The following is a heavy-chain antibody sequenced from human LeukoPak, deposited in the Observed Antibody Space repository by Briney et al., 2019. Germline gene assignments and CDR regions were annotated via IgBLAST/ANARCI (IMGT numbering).Heavy chain of an antibody. D-gene: IGHD5-24*01. V-gene: IGHV3-7*01. CDR3: ANLVEMATIADY. CDR1: GFTFDNSW. CDR2: IKEDGSEK. J-gene: IGHJ4*02. Sequence: GGSLRLSCAASGFTFDNSWMTWFRQALGKGLVWLANIKEDGSEKYYVESVKGRFTISRDNSKNPLYLQMNSLRAEDTAVYYCANLVEMATIADYWGQGSMVTVSS.